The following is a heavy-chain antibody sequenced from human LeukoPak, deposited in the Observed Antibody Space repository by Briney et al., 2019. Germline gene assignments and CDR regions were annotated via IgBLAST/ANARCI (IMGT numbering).Heavy chain of an antibody. CDR3: ARDADSSSWSMYYYYDMDV. J-gene: IGHJ6*02. V-gene: IGHV3-21*01. Sequence: GGSLRLSCAASGFTFSSYSMNWVRQAPGKGLEWVSSISSSSGYIYYADSVKGRFTISRDNAKNSLYLQMNSLRAEDTAVYYCARDADSSSWSMYYYYDMDVWGQGTTVTVSS. CDR1: GFTFSSYS. D-gene: IGHD6-13*01. CDR2: ISSSSGYI.